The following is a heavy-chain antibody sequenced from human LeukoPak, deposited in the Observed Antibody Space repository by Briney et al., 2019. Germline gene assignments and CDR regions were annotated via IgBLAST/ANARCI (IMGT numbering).Heavy chain of an antibody. CDR3: ARASAAAPFDY. V-gene: IGHV4-61*02. CDR2: IYTSGST. Sequence: SETLSLTCTVSGGSISSGSYYWSWIRQPAGKGLEWIGRIYTSGSTNYSPSLKSQVTISVDTSKNQFSLKLSSVTAADTAVYYCARASAAAPFDYWGQGTLVTVSS. J-gene: IGHJ4*02. D-gene: IGHD2-2*01. CDR1: GGSISSGSYY.